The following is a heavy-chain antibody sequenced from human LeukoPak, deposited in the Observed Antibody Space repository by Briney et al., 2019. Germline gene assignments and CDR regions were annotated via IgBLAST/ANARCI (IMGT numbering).Heavy chain of an antibody. CDR2: IRSKAYGGTT. Sequence: TGGSLRLSCTASGFIFGDYAMSWVRQAPGKGLEWVGFIRSKAYGGTTEYAASVKGRFTISRDDSKSIVYLQMTTLKTEDTAVNYYTRATKYELLRRTAEYLQHWGQGTLVTVSS. CDR3: TRATKYELLRRTAEYLQH. CDR1: GFIFGDYA. J-gene: IGHJ1*01. V-gene: IGHV3-49*04. D-gene: IGHD1-26*01.